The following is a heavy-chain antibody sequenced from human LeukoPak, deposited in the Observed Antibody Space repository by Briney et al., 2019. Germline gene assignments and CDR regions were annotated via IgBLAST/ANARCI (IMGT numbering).Heavy chain of an antibody. CDR2: INPSGGST. V-gene: IGHV1-46*01. CDR3: ATLFGSSGYYWGADY. J-gene: IGHJ4*02. Sequence: GASVKVSCKASGYTFTSYYMHWVRQAPGQGLEWMGIINPSGGSTSYAQKLQGRVTMTTDTSTSTAYMELRSLRSDDTAVYYCATLFGSSGYYWGADYWGQGTLVTVSS. D-gene: IGHD3-22*01. CDR1: GYTFTSYY.